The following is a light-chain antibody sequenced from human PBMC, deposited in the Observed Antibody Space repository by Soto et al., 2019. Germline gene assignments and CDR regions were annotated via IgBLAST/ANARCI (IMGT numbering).Light chain of an antibody. J-gene: IGLJ1*01. CDR1: SSDVGGYNY. V-gene: IGLV2-14*01. Sequence: SVLTQPASVSASPGQSITISCTGASSDVGGYNYVSWYQQHPGKAPKLIIYDVSNRPSGVSNRFSGSKSGNTASLTISGLQTEDEADYYCSSFTGTSTRYVFGTGTKVTVL. CDR2: DVS. CDR3: SSFTGTSTRYV.